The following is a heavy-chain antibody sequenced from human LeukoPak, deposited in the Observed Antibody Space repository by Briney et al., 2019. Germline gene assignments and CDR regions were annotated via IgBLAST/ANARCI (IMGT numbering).Heavy chain of an antibody. J-gene: IGHJ4*02. D-gene: IGHD1-14*01. CDR3: ARAEPIDF. CDR1: GFTFSSYG. CDR2: IWYDGNNK. Sequence: GGSLRLSCAASGFTFSSYGMHWVRPAPGKGLEWVALIWYDGNNKYYADSVKGRFTISRDNSKNSLYLQMNSLRVEDTAVYYCARAEPIDFWGQGTLVTVSS. V-gene: IGHV3-30*02.